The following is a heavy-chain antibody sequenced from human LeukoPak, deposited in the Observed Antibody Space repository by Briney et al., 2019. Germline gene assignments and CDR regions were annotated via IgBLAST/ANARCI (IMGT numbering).Heavy chain of an antibody. D-gene: IGHD4-17*01. CDR2: ISYDGSNK. J-gene: IGHJ4*02. CDR3: AKGPYSDGGWYFDY. Sequence: GGSLRLSCAASGFTFSSYGMHWVRQAPGKGPEWVAVISYDGSNKYYADSVKGRFTISRDNSKNTLYLQMNSLRAEDTAVYYCAKGPYSDGGWYFDYWGQGTLVTVSS. V-gene: IGHV3-30*18. CDR1: GFTFSSYG.